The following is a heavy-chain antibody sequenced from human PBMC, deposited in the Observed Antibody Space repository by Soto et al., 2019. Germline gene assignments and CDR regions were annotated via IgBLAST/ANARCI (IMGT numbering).Heavy chain of an antibody. CDR1: GGVFRRYA. V-gene: IGHV1-69*13. Sequence: PVKVSCKVSGGVFRRYAISWVRQAPGQGLEWIGGIVPIFGTRNHAQKFQGRVTTVAAESTSTAYMDLSSIRSDGTAVYYYARPGWVSYRWNRHNYHELGLWGQGTTATVSS. CDR3: ARPGWVSYRWNRHNYHELGL. CDR2: IVPIFGTR. D-gene: IGHD3-16*02. J-gene: IGHJ6*02.